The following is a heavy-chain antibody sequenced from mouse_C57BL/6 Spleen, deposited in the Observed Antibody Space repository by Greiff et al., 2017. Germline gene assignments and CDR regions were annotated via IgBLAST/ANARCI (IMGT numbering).Heavy chain of an antibody. CDR2: INPNNGGT. J-gene: IGHJ2*01. CDR3: ARGPRFDD. V-gene: IGHV1-18*01. CDR1: GYTFTDYY. Sequence: EVQLQQSGPELVKPGASVKIPCKASGYTFTDYYMDWVKQSHGKSLEWIGDINPNNGGTIYNQKFKGKATLTVDTSSSTAYMELRSLTSEDTAVYYCARGPRFDDWGQGTTLTVSS.